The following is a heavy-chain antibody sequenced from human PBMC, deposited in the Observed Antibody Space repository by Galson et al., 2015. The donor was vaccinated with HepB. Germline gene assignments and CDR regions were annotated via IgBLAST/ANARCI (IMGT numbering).Heavy chain of an antibody. J-gene: IGHJ4*02. V-gene: IGHV3-33*01. CDR2: IWHDGGNK. CDR3: ARSMQVVPAADR. CDR1: GFTFSRNS. Sequence: SLRLSCAASGFTFSRNSMHWVRQAPGKGLEWVAVIWHDGGNKYYADSVKGRFTISRDNSKNTGSLQMNSLREEDTAVYYCARSMQVVPAADRWGQGTLVTVSS. D-gene: IGHD6-13*01.